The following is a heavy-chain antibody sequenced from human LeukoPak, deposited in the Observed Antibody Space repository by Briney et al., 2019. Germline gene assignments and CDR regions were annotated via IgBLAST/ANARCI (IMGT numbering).Heavy chain of an antibody. CDR3: ASHRYSSSWYGNLDY. V-gene: IGHV3-30-3*01. CDR2: ISYDGSNK. Sequence: PGGSLRLSCAASGFTFSSYALHWVRQAPGKGPEGVAVISYDGSNKYYADSVKGRFTISRDNSKNTLYLQMNSLRAEDTAVYYCASHRYSSSWYGNLDYWGQGTLVTVSS. J-gene: IGHJ4*02. CDR1: GFTFSSYA. D-gene: IGHD6-13*01.